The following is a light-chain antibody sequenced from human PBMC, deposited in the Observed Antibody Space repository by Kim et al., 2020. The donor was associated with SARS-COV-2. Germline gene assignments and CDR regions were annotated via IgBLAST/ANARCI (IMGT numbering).Light chain of an antibody. CDR1: KFGDKY. CDR2: QDS. J-gene: IGLJ2*01. CDR3: QAWDISTVV. Sequence: SVSPGQTAGITRSGDKFGDKYACWYQQKPGQSPVLVIYQDSKRPSGIPERFSGSNSGNTATLTISGTQAMDEADYYCQAWDISTVVFGGGTQLTVL. V-gene: IGLV3-1*01.